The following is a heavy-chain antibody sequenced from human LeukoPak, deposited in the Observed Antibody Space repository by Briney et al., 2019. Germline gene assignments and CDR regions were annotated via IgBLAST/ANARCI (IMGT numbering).Heavy chain of an antibody. CDR3: ARRRDLYSGSYYPFDY. Sequence: GESLKSSCKGSGYSFTSYWIGWVRQMPGKGLKWMGIIYPGDSDARYSPSFQGQVTISADKSISTAYLQWSSLKASDTAMYYCARRRDLYSGSYYPFDYWGQGTLVTVSS. CDR2: IYPGDSDA. J-gene: IGHJ4*02. CDR1: GYSFTSYW. D-gene: IGHD1-26*01. V-gene: IGHV5-51*01.